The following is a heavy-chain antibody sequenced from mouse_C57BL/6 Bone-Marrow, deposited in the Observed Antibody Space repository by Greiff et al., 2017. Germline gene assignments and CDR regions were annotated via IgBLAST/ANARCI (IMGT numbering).Heavy chain of an antibody. V-gene: IGHV5-15*01. CDR2: ISNLAYSI. CDR1: GFTFSDYG. J-gene: IGHJ2*01. Sequence: EVKLMESGGGLVQPGGSLKLSCAASGFTFSDYGMAWVRQAPRKGPEWVAFISNLAYSIYYADTVTGRFTISRENAKNTLYLERSSLRSEDTAMYYCARQGDGYFYFDYWGQGTTLTVSS. D-gene: IGHD2-3*01. CDR3: ARQGDGYFYFDY.